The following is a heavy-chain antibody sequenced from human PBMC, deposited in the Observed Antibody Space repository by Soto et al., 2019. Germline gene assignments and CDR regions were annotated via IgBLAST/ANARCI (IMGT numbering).Heavy chain of an antibody. CDR2: IYYSGST. Sequence: SETLSLTCTVSGGSISSSSYYWGWIRQPPGKGLEWIGSIYYSGSTYYNPSLKSRVTISVDTSKNQFSLKLSSVTAADTAVYYCARRTLNRHSSSLVQGYYYYYMDVWGKGTTVTVSS. V-gene: IGHV4-39*01. CDR1: GGSISSSSYY. J-gene: IGHJ6*03. CDR3: ARRTLNRHSSSLVQGYYYYYMDV. D-gene: IGHD6-13*01.